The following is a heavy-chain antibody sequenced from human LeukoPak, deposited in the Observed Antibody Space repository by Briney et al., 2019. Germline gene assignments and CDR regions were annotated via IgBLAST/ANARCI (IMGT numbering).Heavy chain of an antibody. V-gene: IGHV3-21*01. Sequence: LGGSLRLSCAASGFTFRSYSMNWVRQAPRKGLEWVSSINSDSNYIYYADSVQGRFTISRDNAKNSLYLQMNSLRAEDTAVYYCAVAYYYGSGDAFDIWGQGTKVTVSS. J-gene: IGHJ3*02. D-gene: IGHD3-10*01. CDR2: INSDSNYI. CDR3: AVAYYYGSGDAFDI. CDR1: GFTFRSYS.